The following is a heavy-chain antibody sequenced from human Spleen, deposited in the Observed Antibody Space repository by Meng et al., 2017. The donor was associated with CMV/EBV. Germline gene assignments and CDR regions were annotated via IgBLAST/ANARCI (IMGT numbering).Heavy chain of an antibody. CDR3: AKDSGDDFWSGYYGY. V-gene: IGHV3-23*03. Sequence: GESLKISCAASGFTFSSYEMNWVRQAPGKGLEWVSVIYSGGSSTYYADSVKGRFTISRDNSKNTLYLQMNSLRAEDTAVYYCAKDSGDDFWSGYYGYWGQGTLVTVSS. D-gene: IGHD3-3*01. CDR2: IYSGGSST. J-gene: IGHJ4*02. CDR1: GFTFSSYE.